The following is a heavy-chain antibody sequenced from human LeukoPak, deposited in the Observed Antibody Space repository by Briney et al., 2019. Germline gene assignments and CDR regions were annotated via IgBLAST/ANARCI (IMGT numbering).Heavy chain of an antibody. CDR1: GFTFSSYG. CDR3: AKQGDRAYFDY. CDR2: ISASGDKT. D-gene: IGHD3-10*01. Sequence: GGSLRLSCAGSGFTFSSYGMNWVRQAPGKGLEWVSSISASGDKTHYADSVKGRFTMSRDNSKNTLYLQMSSLRVEDTARYYCAKQGDRAYFDYWGQGTLVTVFS. V-gene: IGHV3-23*01. J-gene: IGHJ4*02.